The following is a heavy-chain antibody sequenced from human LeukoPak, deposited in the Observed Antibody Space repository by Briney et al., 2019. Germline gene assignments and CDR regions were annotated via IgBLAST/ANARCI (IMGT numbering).Heavy chain of an antibody. J-gene: IGHJ4*02. D-gene: IGHD6-13*01. Sequence: GASVKVSCKASRGTFSSYAISWVRQAPGQGLEWMGGIIPIFGTANYAQKFQGRVTITTDESTSTAYMELGSLRSEDTAVYYCARVSRTGIAAAGTFDYWGQGTLVTVSS. CDR2: IIPIFGTA. CDR1: RGTFSSYA. V-gene: IGHV1-69*05. CDR3: ARVSRTGIAAAGTFDY.